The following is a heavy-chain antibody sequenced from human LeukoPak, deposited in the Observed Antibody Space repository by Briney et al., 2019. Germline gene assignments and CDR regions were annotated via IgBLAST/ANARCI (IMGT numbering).Heavy chain of an antibody. CDR3: AKGALAVAGIDY. V-gene: IGHV3-33*06. CDR1: GFTFSSYG. D-gene: IGHD6-19*01. Sequence: PGRSLRLSCAASGFTFSSYGMHWVRQAPGKGLEWVAVIWYDGSNKYYADSVKGRFTISRDNSKNTLNLQMNSLRAEDTAVYYCAKGALAVAGIDYWGQGTLVTVSS. CDR2: IWYDGSNK. J-gene: IGHJ4*02.